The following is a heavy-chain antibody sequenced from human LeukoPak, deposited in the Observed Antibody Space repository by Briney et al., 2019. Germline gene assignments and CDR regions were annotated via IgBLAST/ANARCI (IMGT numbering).Heavy chain of an antibody. CDR2: ISYDGSNK. J-gene: IGHJ4*02. Sequence: GGSLRLSCAASGFTFSSYAMHWVRQAPGKGLEWVAVISYDGSNKYYADSVKGRSTISRDNSKNTLYLQMNSLRAEDTAVYYCARVSSVGATTAPGDWGQGTLVTVSS. V-gene: IGHV3-30*04. CDR3: ARVSSVGATTAPGD. CDR1: GFTFSSYA. D-gene: IGHD1-26*01.